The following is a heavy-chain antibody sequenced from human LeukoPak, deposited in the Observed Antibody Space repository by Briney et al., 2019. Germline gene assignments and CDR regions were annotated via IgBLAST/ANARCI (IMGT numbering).Heavy chain of an antibody. CDR2: INAGNGNT. D-gene: IGHD4-23*01. V-gene: IGHV1-3*03. CDR1: GYTFTSYA. CDR3: ARDGGNSNDAFDI. J-gene: IGHJ3*02. Sequence: GASVKVSCKASGYTFTSYAMHWVRQAPGQRLEWMGWINAGNGNTKYSQEFRGRVTITRDTSASTAYMELSSLRSEDMAVYYCARDGGNSNDAFDIWGQGTMVTVSS.